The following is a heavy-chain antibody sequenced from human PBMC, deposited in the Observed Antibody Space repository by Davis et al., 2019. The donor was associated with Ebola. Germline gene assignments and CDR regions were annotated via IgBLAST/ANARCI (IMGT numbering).Heavy chain of an antibody. V-gene: IGHV4-31*03. J-gene: IGHJ3*02. CDR1: GGSISSGGYY. CDR3: ASSSLGWELLVSAFDI. Sequence: SETLSLTCTVSGGSISSGGYYWSWIRQHPGKGLEWIGYIYYSGSTHYNPSLKSRVTISVDTSKNQFSLKLSSVTAADTAVYYCASSSLGWELLVSAFDIWGQGTMVTVSS. D-gene: IGHD1-26*01. CDR2: IYYSGST.